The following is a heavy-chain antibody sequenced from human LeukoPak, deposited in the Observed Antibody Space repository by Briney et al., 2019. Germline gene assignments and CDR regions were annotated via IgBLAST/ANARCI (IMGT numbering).Heavy chain of an antibody. D-gene: IGHD6-19*01. CDR2: IYTSGST. J-gene: IGHJ6*03. CDR3: ARVLSGWYPYYYMDV. Sequence: SETLSLTCTVSGGSISSYYWSWIRQPAGKGLEWIGRIYTSGSTNYNPSLKSRVTISVDTSKNQFSLKLSSVTAADTAVYYRARVLSGWYPYYYMDVWGKGTTVTVSS. CDR1: GGSISSYY. V-gene: IGHV4-4*07.